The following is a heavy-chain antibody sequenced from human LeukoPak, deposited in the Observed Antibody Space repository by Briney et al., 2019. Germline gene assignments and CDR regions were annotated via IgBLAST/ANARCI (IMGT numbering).Heavy chain of an antibody. CDR3: ARGPEPGSGSYKNWFDP. V-gene: IGHV1-18*04. Sequence: ASVKVSCKASGYTFTSYGISWVRQAPGQGLEWTGWISAYNGNTNYAQKLQGRVTMTTDTSTSTAYMELRSLRSDDTAVYYCARGPEPGSGSYKNWFDPWGQGTLVTVSS. CDR2: ISAYNGNT. J-gene: IGHJ5*02. D-gene: IGHD3-10*01. CDR1: GYTFTSYG.